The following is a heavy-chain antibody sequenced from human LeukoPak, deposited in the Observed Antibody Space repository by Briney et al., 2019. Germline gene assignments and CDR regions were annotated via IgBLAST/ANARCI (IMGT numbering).Heavy chain of an antibody. J-gene: IGHJ3*02. V-gene: IGHV3-9*01. Sequence: GGSLRLSCAASGFTFSSYGMSWVRQAPGKGLEWVSGISWNSGSIGYADSVKGRFTISRDNAKNSLYLQMNSLRAEDTALYYCAKDSGYDFTAFDIWGQGTMVTVSS. CDR3: AKDSGYDFTAFDI. D-gene: IGHD5-12*01. CDR1: GFTFSSYG. CDR2: ISWNSGSI.